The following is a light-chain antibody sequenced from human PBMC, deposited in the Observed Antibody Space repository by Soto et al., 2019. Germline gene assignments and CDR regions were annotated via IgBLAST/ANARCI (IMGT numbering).Light chain of an antibody. CDR2: KIS. CDR1: ESLLYRDGSTY. V-gene: IGKV2-30*01. CDR3: MQGTHWPWT. Sequence: DVVMTQSPLSLPVTLGQPASISCRSSESLLYRDGSTYLNWFHQRPGQSPRRLIYKISNRDSGVPARFSGSGSDTDFTLKISRVEAEDVGVYYCMQGTHWPWTFGQGTKVEIK. J-gene: IGKJ1*01.